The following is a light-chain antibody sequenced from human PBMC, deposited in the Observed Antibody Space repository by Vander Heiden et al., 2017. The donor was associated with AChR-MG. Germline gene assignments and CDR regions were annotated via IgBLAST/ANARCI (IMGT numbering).Light chain of an antibody. J-gene: IGLJ3*02. CDR3: QSADNTGTYVL. CDR1: TLAKQH. V-gene: IGLV3-25*03. Sequence: SHELTQPPSAAVSPGQTARITCSADTLAKQHASWYQQKPGQAPLMVIFKDSERPSGIPERFSGSTSGTTVTLTISEVQAEDEADYYCQSADNTGTYVLFGGGTKLTVL. CDR2: KDS.